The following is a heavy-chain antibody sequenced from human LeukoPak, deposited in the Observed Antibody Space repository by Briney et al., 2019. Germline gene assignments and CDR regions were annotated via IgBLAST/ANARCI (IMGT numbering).Heavy chain of an antibody. Sequence: GASVKVSCTASGYTFTNYAMHWVRQAPGQRVDWMGWINAGNGNTQYSQKFQGRVTITRDTSASTAYMELSSLRSEDTAVYYCARNNPGSILFDPWGQGTLVTVSS. CDR1: GYTFTNYA. V-gene: IGHV1-3*01. CDR2: INAGNGNT. CDR3: ARNNPGSILFDP. J-gene: IGHJ5*02. D-gene: IGHD1-14*01.